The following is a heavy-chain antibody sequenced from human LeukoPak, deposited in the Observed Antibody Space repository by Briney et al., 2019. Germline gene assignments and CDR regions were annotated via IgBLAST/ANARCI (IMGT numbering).Heavy chain of an antibody. CDR3: AREGCSGGSCCQNWFDP. Sequence: PGESLRLSCAASGCTFSSYWMSWVRQAPGKGLEWVANINQDRSEKYYVDSVKGRCAISRDNAKNSLYLQMNSLRAEDTAVYYCAREGCSGGSCCQNWFDPWGQGTLVTVSS. V-gene: IGHV3-7*01. J-gene: IGHJ5*02. D-gene: IGHD2-15*01. CDR2: INQDRSEK. CDR1: GCTFSSYW.